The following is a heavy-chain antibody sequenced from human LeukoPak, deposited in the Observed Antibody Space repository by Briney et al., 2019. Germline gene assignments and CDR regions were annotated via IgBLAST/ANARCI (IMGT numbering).Heavy chain of an antibody. CDR2: IIPIFGIA. Sequence: ASVKVSSKASGGTFSSYAISWVRQAPGLGLKWMGRIIPIFGIANYAQKFQGRVTITADKSTSTAYMELSSLRSEDTAVYYCARDSSGYGPYYYGMDVWGQGTTVTVSS. D-gene: IGHD3-22*01. J-gene: IGHJ6*02. CDR3: ARDSSGYGPYYYGMDV. CDR1: GGTFSSYA. V-gene: IGHV1-69*04.